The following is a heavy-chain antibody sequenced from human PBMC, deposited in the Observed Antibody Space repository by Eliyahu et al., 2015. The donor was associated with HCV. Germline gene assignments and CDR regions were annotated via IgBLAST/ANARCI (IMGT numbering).Heavy chain of an antibody. CDR2: IYHSGST. V-gene: IGHV4-39*01. Sequence: QLQLQESGPGLVKPSETLSLTCTVSGGSISSGGYYWAWIRQPPGKGLEWIGTIYHSGSTAYSSSLKSPVTISVDTPKNQFSLKVSSVTAADTATYYCARLMGLSKQAFDYWGQGILVTVSS. CDR1: GGSISSGGYY. D-gene: IGHD1-26*01. CDR3: ARLMGLSKQAFDY. J-gene: IGHJ4*02.